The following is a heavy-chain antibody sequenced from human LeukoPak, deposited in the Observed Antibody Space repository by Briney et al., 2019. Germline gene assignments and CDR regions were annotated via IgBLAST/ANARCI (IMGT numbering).Heavy chain of an antibody. Sequence: GGSLRLSCAASGFTFSSYAMHWVRQAPGKGLEWVAVISYDGSNKYYADSVKGRFTISRDNAKNSLYLQMNSLRAEDTAVYYCARDPPWYYYGSGSIDYWGQGTLVTVSS. CDR3: ARDPPWYYYGSGSIDY. CDR1: GFTFSSYA. CDR2: ISYDGSNK. D-gene: IGHD3-10*01. J-gene: IGHJ4*02. V-gene: IGHV3-30-3*01.